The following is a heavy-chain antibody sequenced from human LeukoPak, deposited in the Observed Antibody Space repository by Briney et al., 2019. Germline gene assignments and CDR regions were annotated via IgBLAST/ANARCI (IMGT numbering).Heavy chain of an antibody. CDR3: ASKRLGAKLDY. V-gene: IGHV4-34*01. CDR2: INHSGST. D-gene: IGHD6-25*01. Sequence: SETLSLTCAVYGGSFSGYYWSWIRQPPGKGLEWIGEINHSGSTNYNPSLKSRVTISVDASKNQFSLKLSSVTAADTAVYYCASKRLGAKLDYWGQGTLVTVSS. J-gene: IGHJ4*02. CDR1: GGSFSGYY.